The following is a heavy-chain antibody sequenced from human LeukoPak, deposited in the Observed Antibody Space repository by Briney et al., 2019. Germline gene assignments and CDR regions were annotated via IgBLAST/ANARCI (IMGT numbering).Heavy chain of an antibody. CDR1: GGTFSSYA. J-gene: IGHJ4*02. CDR3: AAAYRYFYDRGGYFDY. D-gene: IGHD3-22*01. CDR2: IIPIFGTA. V-gene: IGHV1-69*05. Sequence: AASVKVSCKASGGTFSSYAISWVRQAPGQGLEWMGGIIPIFGTANYAQKFQERVTITRDMSTSTAYMELSSLRSEDTAVYYCAAAYRYFYDRGGYFDYWGQGTLVTVSS.